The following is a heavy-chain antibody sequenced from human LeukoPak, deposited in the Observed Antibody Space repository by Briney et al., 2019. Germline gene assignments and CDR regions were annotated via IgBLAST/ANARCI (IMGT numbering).Heavy chain of an antibody. V-gene: IGHV5-51*01. D-gene: IGHD6-19*01. Sequence: GESLKISCKGSGYSFTTYWIGWVRQMPGKGLGWVGIIYPGDSDTKYSPSFQGQVTISADKAISTAYLQWSNLKASDTAMYYCARHRPHTDSNSVADYYFDYWGQGTLVTVSS. CDR2: IYPGDSDT. CDR1: GYSFTTYW. CDR3: ARHRPHTDSNSVADYYFDY. J-gene: IGHJ4*02.